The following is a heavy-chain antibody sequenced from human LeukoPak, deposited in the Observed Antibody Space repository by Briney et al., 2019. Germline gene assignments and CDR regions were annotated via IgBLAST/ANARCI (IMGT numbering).Heavy chain of an antibody. CDR1: GDSISSSKW. CDR3: ARGYCRGGSCWHPFDY. D-gene: IGHD2-15*01. Sequence: PSETLSLTCVVSGDSISSSKWWSWVRQPPGKGLEWIGEIHHSGSANYNPSLKSRVTISVDRSKNQFSLKLSSVTAADTAVYYCARGYCRGGSCWHPFDYWGQGTLVTVSS. J-gene: IGHJ4*02. V-gene: IGHV4/OR15-8*01. CDR2: IHHSGSA.